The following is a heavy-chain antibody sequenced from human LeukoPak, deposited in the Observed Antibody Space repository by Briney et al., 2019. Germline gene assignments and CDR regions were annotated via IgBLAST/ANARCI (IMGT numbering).Heavy chain of an antibody. J-gene: IGHJ4*02. CDR1: GFTFSSYG. CDR2: INHSGST. D-gene: IGHD3-10*01. Sequence: GSLRLSCAASGFTFSSYGMSWIRQPPGKGLEWIGEINHSGSTNYNPSLKSRVTISVDTSKNQFSLKLSSVTAAGTAVYYCASFDYYGSGSYPGWGQGTLVTVSS. V-gene: IGHV4-34*01. CDR3: ASFDYYGSGSYPG.